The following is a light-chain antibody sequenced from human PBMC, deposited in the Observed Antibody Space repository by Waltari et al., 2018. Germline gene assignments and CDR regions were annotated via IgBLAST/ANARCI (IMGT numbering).Light chain of an antibody. CDR1: QDIAKY. CDR3: QQFQTFTT. CDR2: GAS. V-gene: IGKV1-33*01. J-gene: IGKJ5*01. Sequence: DIQLTQSPSSLSASVGDRVTITCQASQDIAKYLNWYQQKPGKAPKLLIYGASNLEGGVPSRFSGSGSGTYFTFTISGLQTEDFATYYCQQFQTFTTFGQGTRLEIK.